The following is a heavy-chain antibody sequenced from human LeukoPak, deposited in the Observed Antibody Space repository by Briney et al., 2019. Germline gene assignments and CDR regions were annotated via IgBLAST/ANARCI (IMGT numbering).Heavy chain of an antibody. D-gene: IGHD2-2*03. CDR3: ARVGYCSSTSCSGYYYYGMDV. V-gene: IGHV1-8*01. CDR1: GYAFTSYD. Sequence: ASVKVSCKASGYAFTSYDINWVRQATGQGLEWMGWKNPNSGNTGYAQKFQGRVTMTRNTSISTAYMELSSLRSEDTAVYYCARVGYCSSTSCSGYYYYGMDVWGQGTTVTVSS. J-gene: IGHJ6*02. CDR2: KNPNSGNT.